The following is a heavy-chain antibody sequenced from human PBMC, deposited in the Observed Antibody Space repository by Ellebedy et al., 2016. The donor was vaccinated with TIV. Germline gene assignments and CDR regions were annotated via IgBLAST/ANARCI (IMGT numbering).Heavy chain of an antibody. D-gene: IGHD2-2*01. CDR2: ISDDGTNK. J-gene: IGHJ4*02. CDR1: GFTLSDYA. V-gene: IGHV3-30*04. CDR3: ARNMGHCTTTSCFGFDS. Sequence: GESLKISCAASGFTLSDYAMHWVRQAPGKGLEWVAVISDDGTNKFYAGSVKGRFTFSRDNSKNTLYLEMNRLRAEDTAVYYCARNMGHCTTTSCFGFDSWGQGTLVSVSS.